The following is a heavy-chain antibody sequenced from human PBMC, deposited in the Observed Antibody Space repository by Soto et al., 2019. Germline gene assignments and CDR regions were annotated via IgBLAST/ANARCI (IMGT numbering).Heavy chain of an antibody. CDR1: GGTFSSYT. CDR2: IIPILGIA. CDR3: ARDPYDSSGYYYLNAFDI. V-gene: IGHV1-69*04. J-gene: IGHJ3*02. D-gene: IGHD3-22*01. Sequence: GASVKVSCKASGGTFSSYTISWVRQAPGQGLEWMGRIIPILGIANYAQKFQGRVTITADKSTSTAYMELSSLRSEDTAVYYCARDPYDSSGYYYLNAFDIWGQGTMVTVSS.